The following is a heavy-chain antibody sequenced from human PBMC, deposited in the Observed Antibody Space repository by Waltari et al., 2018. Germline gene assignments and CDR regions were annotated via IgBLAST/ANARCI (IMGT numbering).Heavy chain of an antibody. J-gene: IGHJ4*02. Sequence: QVQLWESGGGLVQPGRSLRLSCRASGFTCSNHGMQWVRQAPGKGLEWVAVVGHDGHTKYYGGSVEGRFTVTRDNSMNTMYLDMNSLRIDDTAIYYCAKEFGGAGSSYMSYFDSWGQGTLVTVSS. D-gene: IGHD3-10*01. CDR3: AKEFGGAGSSYMSYFDS. V-gene: IGHV3-33*03. CDR1: GFTCSNHG. CDR2: VGHDGHTK.